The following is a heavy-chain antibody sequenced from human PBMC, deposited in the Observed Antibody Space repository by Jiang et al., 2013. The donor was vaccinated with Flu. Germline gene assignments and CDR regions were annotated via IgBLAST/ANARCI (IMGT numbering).Heavy chain of an antibody. CDR1: GFTFSGSA. V-gene: IGHV3-30-3*01. CDR3: ARDPGSSGWDFYYFDY. Sequence: GVVLPGKSLRLSCAAPGFTFSGSAMHWVRQAPGQGLEWVAVVSYDGSNKFYADSVKGRFTISRDNSKNTLFLQMNSLRGEDTAVYYCARDPGSSGWDFYYFDYWGQGTLVTVSS. CDR2: VSYDGSNK. J-gene: IGHJ4*02. D-gene: IGHD6-19*01.